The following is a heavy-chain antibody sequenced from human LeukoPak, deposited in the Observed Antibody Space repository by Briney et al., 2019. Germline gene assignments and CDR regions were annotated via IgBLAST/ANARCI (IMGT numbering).Heavy chain of an antibody. J-gene: IGHJ4*02. V-gene: IGHV3-11*04. D-gene: IGHD3-10*01. CDR3: ARLSIIKYRPEGYFDH. CDR2: MDGSGEII. CDR1: GFAFSESY. Sequence: PGGSLRLSCAASGFAFSESYMSWVRQAPGKGLEWISYMDGSGEIIHYASSVRGRFTISRDNAKESLYLQMNSPRAEDTALYYCARLSIIKYRPEGYFDHWGQGTLATVSS.